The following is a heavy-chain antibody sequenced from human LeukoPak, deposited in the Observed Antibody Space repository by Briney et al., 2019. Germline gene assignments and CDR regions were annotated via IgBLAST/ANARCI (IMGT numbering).Heavy chain of an antibody. D-gene: IGHD3-10*01. CDR3: ARGYYGSGSHCCHMDV. Sequence: SETLSLTCAVYVGSFSGYYWSWIRQPPGKGLEWIGEINHSGSTNYDSSLKSRVTISVDTSKNQFSLKLSSVTAADTAVYYCARGYYGSGSHCCHMDVWGKGTTIAVS. V-gene: IGHV4-34*01. CDR2: INHSGST. J-gene: IGHJ6*03. CDR1: VGSFSGYY.